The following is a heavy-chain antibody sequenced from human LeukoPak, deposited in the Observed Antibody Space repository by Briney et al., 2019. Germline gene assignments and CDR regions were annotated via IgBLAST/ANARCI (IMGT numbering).Heavy chain of an antibody. V-gene: IGHV3-11*01. Sequence: GGSLRLSCAASGFAFSDYYMSWIRQAPGKGLEWISYITNTNSGSVIYYADSVQGRFTVSRDNAKNSLYLQMSSLRAEDTAVYYCARRMVRGVITRADWFDLWGQGTLVTVSS. CDR1: GFAFSDYY. J-gene: IGHJ5*02. D-gene: IGHD3-10*01. CDR3: ARRMVRGVITRADWFDL. CDR2: ITNTNSGSVI.